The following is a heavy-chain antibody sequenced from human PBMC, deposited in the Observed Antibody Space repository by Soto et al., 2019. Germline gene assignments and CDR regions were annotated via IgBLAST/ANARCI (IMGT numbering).Heavy chain of an antibody. V-gene: IGHV1-8*01. Sequence: ASVKVSCKASGYTFTSYDINWVRQATGQGLEWMGWMNPNSGNTGYAQKFQGRVNMTRNTSISTAYMGLSSLRSEDTAVYYCARTDSSGYYYGARWFDPWGQGTLVTVSS. CDR2: MNPNSGNT. CDR1: GYTFTSYD. CDR3: ARTDSSGYYYGARWFDP. D-gene: IGHD3-22*01. J-gene: IGHJ5*02.